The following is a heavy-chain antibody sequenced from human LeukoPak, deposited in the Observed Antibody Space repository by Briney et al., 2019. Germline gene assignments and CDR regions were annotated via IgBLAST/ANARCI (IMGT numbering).Heavy chain of an antibody. CDR3: ARVGHPTDIVAVPAARSDLGTFDY. Sequence: ASVKVSCKASGYTFTGYYMHWVRQAPGQGLEWMGWINPNSGGTNSAQKFQGRVTMTRDTSISTAYMELSRQTSDDTAVYYCARVGHPTDIVAVPAARSDLGTFDYWGQGTLVTVSS. J-gene: IGHJ4*02. CDR2: INPNSGGT. D-gene: IGHD2-2*01. CDR1: GYTFTGYY. V-gene: IGHV1-2*02.